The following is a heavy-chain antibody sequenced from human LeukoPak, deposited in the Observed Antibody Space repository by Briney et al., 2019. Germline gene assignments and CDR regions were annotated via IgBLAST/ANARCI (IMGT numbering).Heavy chain of an antibody. CDR3: ARGPWSSSFGELYFDY. J-gene: IGHJ4*02. V-gene: IGHV1-18*01. CDR2: NSAYNGNT. D-gene: IGHD3-10*01. Sequence: ASVKVSCKASGYTFTSYGISWVRQAPGHGLEWMGWNSAYNGNTDYAQKLQGRVTMTTDTSTSTAYMDLRSLRSDDTAVYYCARGPWSSSFGELYFDYWGQGTLVTVSS. CDR1: GYTFTSYG.